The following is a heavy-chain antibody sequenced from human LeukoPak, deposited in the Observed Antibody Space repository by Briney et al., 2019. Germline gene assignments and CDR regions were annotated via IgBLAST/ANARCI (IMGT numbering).Heavy chain of an antibody. D-gene: IGHD6-6*01. V-gene: IGHV3-7*01. CDR2: IKQDGSEK. CDR3: AKIAARPQNYYYYYYMDV. CDR1: GFTFSSYW. Sequence: QPGGSLRLSCAASGFTFSSYWMSWVRQAPGKGLEWVANIKQDGSEKYYVDSVKGRFTISRDNAKNSLYLQMNSLRAEDTAVYYCAKIAARPQNYYYYYYMDVWGKGTTVTVSS. J-gene: IGHJ6*03.